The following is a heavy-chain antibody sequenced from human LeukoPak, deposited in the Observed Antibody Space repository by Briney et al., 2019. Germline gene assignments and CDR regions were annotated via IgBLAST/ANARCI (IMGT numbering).Heavy chain of an antibody. V-gene: IGHV3-30*18. CDR3: AKDQGAVAGSAHFDN. CDR2: ISYDGSNK. Sequence: GRSLRLSCAASGFTFSSYGMHWVRQAPGKGLEWVALISYDGSNKYYAESVKGRFTISRDTSRKTLFLQMNSLRAEDTAVCYCAKDQGAVAGSAHFDNWGQGTLVTVSS. J-gene: IGHJ4*02. CDR1: GFTFSSYG. D-gene: IGHD6-19*01.